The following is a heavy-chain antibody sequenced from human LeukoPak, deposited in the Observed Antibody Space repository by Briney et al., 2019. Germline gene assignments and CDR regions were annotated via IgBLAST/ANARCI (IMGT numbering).Heavy chain of an antibody. Sequence: PGGSLRLXCAASGFTFSSYAMSWVRQAPGKGLEWVSAISGSGGSTYYADSVKGRFTISRDNSKNTLYLQMNSLRAEDTAVYYRAKDRNWELREADYWGQGTLVTVSS. V-gene: IGHV3-23*01. CDR3: AKDRNWELREADY. CDR2: ISGSGGST. D-gene: IGHD3-10*01. CDR1: GFTFSSYA. J-gene: IGHJ4*02.